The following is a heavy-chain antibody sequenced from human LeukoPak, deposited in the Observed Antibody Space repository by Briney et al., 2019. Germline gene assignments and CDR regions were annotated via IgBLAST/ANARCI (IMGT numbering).Heavy chain of an antibody. Sequence: SETLSLTCAVSGYSISSGYYWGWIRQPPGKGLEWIGSIYHSGSTYYNPSLKSRVTISVDTSKNQFSLKLSSVTAADTAVYYCARPLGDIAACLIAFDIWGQGTMVTVSS. D-gene: IGHD6-6*01. V-gene: IGHV4-38-2*01. CDR1: GYSISSGYY. CDR2: IYHSGST. J-gene: IGHJ3*02. CDR3: ARPLGDIAACLIAFDI.